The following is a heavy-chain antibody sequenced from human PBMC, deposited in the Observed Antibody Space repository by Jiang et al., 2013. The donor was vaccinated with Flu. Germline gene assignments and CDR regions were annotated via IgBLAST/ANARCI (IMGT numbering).Heavy chain of an antibody. J-gene: IGHJ6*02. V-gene: IGHV3-30*03. CDR2: LSSDGTNM. D-gene: IGHD3-9*01. CDR1: GFTFRSHG. CDR3: ARVVYDTWTRARPYAMAVDV. Sequence: VQLLESGGGVVQPGRSLRLSCLASGFTFRSHGMYWVRQAPGKGLEWVASLSSDGTNMYHADSVRGRFTISRDSATNMVYLQMNSLKVEDDAAYYCARVVYDTWTRARPYAMAVDVVGPTGPRSPST.